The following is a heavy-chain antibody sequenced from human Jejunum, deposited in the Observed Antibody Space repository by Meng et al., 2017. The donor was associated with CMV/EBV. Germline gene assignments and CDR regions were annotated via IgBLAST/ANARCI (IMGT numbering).Heavy chain of an antibody. CDR1: GITFSNFG. Sequence: GITFSNFGMHWVRQAPGKGLEWLANIKQDGSAKYYVDSVKGRFTISRDNAQNSLYLQINNLRVEDTAVYYCARGDGSLHASRLLDYWGQGTQVTVSS. V-gene: IGHV3-7*01. D-gene: IGHD2-15*01. CDR2: IKQDGSAK. J-gene: IGHJ4*02. CDR3: ARGDGSLHASRLLDY.